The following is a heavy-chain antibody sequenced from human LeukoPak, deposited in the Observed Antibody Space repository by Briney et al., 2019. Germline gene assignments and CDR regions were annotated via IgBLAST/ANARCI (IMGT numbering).Heavy chain of an antibody. CDR2: IYYSGST. CDR3: ARGPAYDFWSGYRNYYYGMDV. CDR1: DGSISSYY. J-gene: IGHJ6*02. Sequence: SETLSLTCTVSDGSISSYYWSWIRQPPGKGLEWIGYIYYSGSTNYNPSLKSRVTISVDTSKNQFSLKLSSVTAADTAVYYCARGPAYDFWSGYRNYYYGMDVWGQGTTVTVSS. D-gene: IGHD3-3*01. V-gene: IGHV4-59*01.